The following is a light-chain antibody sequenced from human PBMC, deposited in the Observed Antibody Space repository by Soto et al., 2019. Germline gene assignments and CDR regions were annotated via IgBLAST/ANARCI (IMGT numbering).Light chain of an antibody. CDR3: QKYNRSTQT. V-gene: IGKV1-27*01. CDR1: QGIIDY. J-gene: IGKJ1*01. CDR2: AAS. Sequence: DIQMTQSPSSLSASVGDRVTITCRASQGIIDYVAWYQQKPGKAPKLLIYAASTLQSGVPSRFSGSGSGPHDTLTISILQPEDVATYYRQKYNRSTQTFAQGTKVEVK.